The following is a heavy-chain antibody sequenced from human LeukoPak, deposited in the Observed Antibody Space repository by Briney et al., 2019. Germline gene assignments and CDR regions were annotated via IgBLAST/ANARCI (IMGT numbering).Heavy chain of an antibody. CDR2: ISSSSSYI. CDR1: GFTFSSYS. D-gene: IGHD4-17*01. Sequence: PGRSLRLSCAASGFTFSSYSMNWVRQAPGKGLEWVSSISSSSSYIYYADSVKGRFTISRDNAKNSLYLQMNSLRAEDTAVYYCARVPESDYLGYSDAFDIWGQGTMVTVSS. V-gene: IGHV3-21*01. CDR3: ARVPESDYLGYSDAFDI. J-gene: IGHJ3*02.